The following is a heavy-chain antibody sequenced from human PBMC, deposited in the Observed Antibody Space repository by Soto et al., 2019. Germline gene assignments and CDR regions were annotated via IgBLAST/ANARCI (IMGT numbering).Heavy chain of an antibody. Sequence: ASETLSLTCAVSGDSISSNNWWSLVRQSPGKGLEWIGEIYHSGSTNYNPSLKSRVTMSVDKSKNQFSLKLSSVTAADTAVYYCARVISAWFFDYWGQGVLVTVSS. CDR3: ARVISAWFFDY. CDR2: IYHSGST. D-gene: IGHD6-19*01. V-gene: IGHV4-4*02. J-gene: IGHJ4*02. CDR1: GDSISSNNW.